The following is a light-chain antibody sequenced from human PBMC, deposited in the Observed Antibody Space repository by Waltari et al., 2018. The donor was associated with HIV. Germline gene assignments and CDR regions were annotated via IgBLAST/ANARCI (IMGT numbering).Light chain of an antibody. Sequence: QSVLTQPPSASGTPGQRVTIACSGSSPHIGSNYVYWYQQPPGTAPKLLIYRNNQRPSGVPDRFSGSTSGTSASLAISGLRSEDEADYFCAAWDDSLSVYVFGTGTKVTVL. CDR2: RNN. CDR3: AAWDDSLSVYV. J-gene: IGLJ1*01. CDR1: SPHIGSNY. V-gene: IGLV1-47*01.